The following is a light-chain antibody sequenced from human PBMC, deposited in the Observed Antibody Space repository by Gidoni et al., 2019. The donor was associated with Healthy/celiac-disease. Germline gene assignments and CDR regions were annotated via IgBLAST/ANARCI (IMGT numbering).Light chain of an antibody. CDR3: QQYYSTLLT. V-gene: IGKV4-1*01. CDR1: QRVLYSSNNKNY. Sequence: IVMTQYPDSLAVSLGERATINCKSSQRVLYSSNNKNYLAWYQQKPGQPPKLLIYWASTRESGVPDRFSGSGSGTDFTLTISSMQAEDVAVYYCQQYYSTLLTFGGGTKVEIK. CDR2: WAS. J-gene: IGKJ4*01.